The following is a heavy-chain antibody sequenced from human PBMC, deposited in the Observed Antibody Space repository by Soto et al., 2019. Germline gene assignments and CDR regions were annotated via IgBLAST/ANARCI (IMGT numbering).Heavy chain of an antibody. CDR1: GFTLSSYS. CDR3: AKFDYGGNSDAFDI. CDR2: ISSSSSTI. V-gene: IGHV3-48*02. D-gene: IGHD4-17*01. J-gene: IGHJ3*02. Sequence: AGGALRLSCAASGFTLSSYSMNWGRQAPGKGLEWVSYISSSSSTIYYADSVKGRFTISRDNAKNSLYLQMNSLRDEDTAVYYCAKFDYGGNSDAFDIWGQGTMVTVSS.